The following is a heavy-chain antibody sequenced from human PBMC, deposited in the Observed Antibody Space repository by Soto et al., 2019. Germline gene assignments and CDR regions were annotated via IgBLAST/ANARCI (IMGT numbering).Heavy chain of an antibody. CDR3: AASDYFWSGPIDYYGMDV. Sequence: GASVKVSCKASGFTFTSSAVQWVRQARGQRLEWIGWIVVGSGNTNYAQKFQERVTITRDMSTSTAYMELSSLRSEDTAVYYCAASDYFWSGPIDYYGMDVWGQGTTVTVSS. CDR2: IVVGSGNT. CDR1: GFTFTSSA. V-gene: IGHV1-58*01. J-gene: IGHJ6*02. D-gene: IGHD3-3*01.